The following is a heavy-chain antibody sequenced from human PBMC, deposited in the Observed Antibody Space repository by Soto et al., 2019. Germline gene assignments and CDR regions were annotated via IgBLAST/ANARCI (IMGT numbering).Heavy chain of an antibody. CDR2: ISYDGSNK. D-gene: IGHD1-20*01. V-gene: IGHV3-30*18. Sequence: PGGSLRLSCAASGFTFSSYGMHWVRQAPGKGLEWVAVISYDGSNKYYADSVKGRFTISRDNSKNTLYLQMNSLRAEDTAVYYCAKGFNWNDELEHFDYWGQGTRVTVSA. CDR1: GFTFSSYG. CDR3: AKGFNWNDELEHFDY. J-gene: IGHJ4*02.